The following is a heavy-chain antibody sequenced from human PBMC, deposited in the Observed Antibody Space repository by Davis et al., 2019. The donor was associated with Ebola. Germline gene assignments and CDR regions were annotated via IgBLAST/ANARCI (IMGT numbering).Heavy chain of an antibody. CDR1: GFTVSSNY. CDR3: ANAGNYRFDY. J-gene: IGHJ4*02. Sequence: RAASGFTVSSNYIRRVRQAPGKGLEWVLVIYSGGSTYYADSVKGRFTISRDNAKNTLYLQMNSLRAEDTAVYYCANAGNYRFDYWGQGTLVTVSS. V-gene: IGHV3-53*01. CDR2: IYSGGST. D-gene: IGHD1-7*01.